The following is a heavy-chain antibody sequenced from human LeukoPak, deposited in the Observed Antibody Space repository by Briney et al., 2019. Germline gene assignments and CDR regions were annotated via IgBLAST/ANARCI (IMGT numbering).Heavy chain of an antibody. CDR3: ARQVSCDTTTCYAGMPPDY. CDR1: GFTFSRYA. J-gene: IGHJ4*02. D-gene: IGHD2-2*01. Sequence: PGGSLRLSCAASGFTFSRYAMSWLRQTPEKGLEWVSVISGSDGSTYYADSVRGRFTISRDDSGNTLFLQMNSLRAEDTAVYYCARQVSCDTTTCYAGMPPDYWGQGTLVTVSS. V-gene: IGHV3-23*01. CDR2: ISGSDGST.